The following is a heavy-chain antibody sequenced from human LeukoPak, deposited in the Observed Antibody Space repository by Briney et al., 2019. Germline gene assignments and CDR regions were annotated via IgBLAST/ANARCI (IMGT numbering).Heavy chain of an antibody. CDR1: GGTFSRHA. V-gene: IGHV1-69*13. CDR2: IIPIFGTA. D-gene: IGHD6-19*01. J-gene: IGHJ5*02. CDR3: TRQWLPNNWFDP. Sequence: ASVKVSCKASGGTFSRHAISWVRQAPGQGLEWMGGIIPIFGTANYAQKFQGRVTITADESTSTAYMELSSLRSEDTAVYYCTRQWLPNNWFDPWGQGTLVTVSS.